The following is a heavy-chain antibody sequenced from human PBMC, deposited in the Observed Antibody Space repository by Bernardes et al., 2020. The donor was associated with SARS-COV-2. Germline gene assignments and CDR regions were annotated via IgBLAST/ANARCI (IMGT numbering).Heavy chain of an antibody. CDR2: ISPSGGST. CDR1: GFNSNNYA. J-gene: IGHJ4*02. Sequence: GGSLRLSCTTSGFNSNNYAMSWVRQIPAKGLEWVSGISPSGGSTFYADSVKGRFTIYRDSSKNTLFLQMNNLRAEDAALYYCAKAAAIDSPRLVAGPRDYFDSWGLGTLLAVSS. D-gene: IGHD6-19*01. V-gene: IGHV3-23*01. CDR3: AKAAAIDSPRLVAGPRDYFDS.